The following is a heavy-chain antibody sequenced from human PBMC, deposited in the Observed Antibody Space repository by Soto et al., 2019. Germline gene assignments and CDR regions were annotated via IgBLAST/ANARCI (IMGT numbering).Heavy chain of an antibody. CDR2: INPKNGGT. CDR3: ARDLREGYYDI. J-gene: IGHJ3*02. D-gene: IGHD1-26*01. Sequence: ASVKVSCKASAYTFIDYYVHWMRQAPGQGLEWIGWINPKNGGTKLAQKFQGWGTMTRDTSISTAYMELSRLRSDDTAIYCCARDLREGYYDIWGQGTVVTVSS. V-gene: IGHV1-2*04. CDR1: AYTFIDYY.